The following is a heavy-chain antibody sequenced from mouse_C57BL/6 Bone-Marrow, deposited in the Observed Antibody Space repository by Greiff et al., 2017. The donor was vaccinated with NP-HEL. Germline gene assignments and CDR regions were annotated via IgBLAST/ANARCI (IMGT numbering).Heavy chain of an antibody. CDR1: GYAFSSYW. D-gene: IGHD2-5*01. V-gene: IGHV1-80*01. Sequence: VQLQQSGAELVKPGASVKISCKASGYAFSSYWMNWVKQRPGKGLEWIGQIYPGDGDTNYNGKFKGKATLTADKSSSTAYMQLSSLTSEDSAVYFCARSGDYYSNYEDFDVWGKGTTVTVSS. J-gene: IGHJ1*03. CDR3: ARSGDYYSNYEDFDV. CDR2: IYPGDGDT.